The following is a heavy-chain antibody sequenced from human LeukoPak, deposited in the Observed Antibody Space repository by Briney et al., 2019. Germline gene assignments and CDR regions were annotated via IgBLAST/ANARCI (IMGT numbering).Heavy chain of an antibody. CDR1: GGTFSSYA. J-gene: IGHJ3*02. CDR2: IIPIFGTV. V-gene: IGHV1-69*06. Sequence: GASVKVSCKASGGTFSSYAISWVRQAPGQGLEWMGGIIPIFGTVKNAQNFQGRVTITADKSTSTVNMELRSLTSDDTAVYYCARLRYRMQTSRGLKFDPFDIWGQGTMVTVSS. CDR3: ARLRYRMQTSRGLKFDPFDI. D-gene: IGHD3-16*02.